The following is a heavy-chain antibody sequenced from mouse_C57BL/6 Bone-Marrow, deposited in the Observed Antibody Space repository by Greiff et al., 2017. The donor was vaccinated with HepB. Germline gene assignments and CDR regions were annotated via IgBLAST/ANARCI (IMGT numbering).Heavy chain of an antibody. CDR1: GFTFSNYW. J-gene: IGHJ4*01. V-gene: IGHV6-3*01. CDR3: SNAMDY. Sequence: EVQGVESGGGLVQPGGSMKLSCVASGFTFSNYWMNWVRQSPEKGLEWVAQIRLKSDNYATHYAESVKGRFTISRDDSKSSVYLQMNNLRAEDTGIYYSSNAMDYWGQGTSVTVSS. CDR2: IRLKSDNYAT.